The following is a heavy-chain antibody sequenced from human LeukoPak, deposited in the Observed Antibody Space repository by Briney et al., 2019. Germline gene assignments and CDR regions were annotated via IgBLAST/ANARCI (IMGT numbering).Heavy chain of an antibody. Sequence: ASVKVSCKASGYTFTSYGISLVRQAPGQGLEWMGWISAYNGNTNYAQKLQGRVTMTTDTSTSTAYMELRSLRSDDTAVYYCARVVPMVKGVNYYYYYMDVWGKGTTVTVSS. CDR3: ARVVPMVKGVNYYYYYMDV. J-gene: IGHJ6*03. CDR2: ISAYNGNT. V-gene: IGHV1-18*01. D-gene: IGHD5-18*01. CDR1: GYTFTSYG.